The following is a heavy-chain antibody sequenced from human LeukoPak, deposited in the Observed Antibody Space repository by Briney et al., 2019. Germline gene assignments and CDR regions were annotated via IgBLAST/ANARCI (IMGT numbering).Heavy chain of an antibody. CDR1: GFTFTNHW. Sequence: GGSLRLSCVTSGFTFTNHWMTWVRQAPGKGLEWVANIKQDGSEKNYVDSVKGRFTISRDNAKNSLSLRMNSLSAEDTAVYYCATGYSSGWYFYFQHWGQGSLVSVSS. CDR2: IKQDGSEK. V-gene: IGHV3-7*01. D-gene: IGHD6-19*01. J-gene: IGHJ1*01. CDR3: ATGYSSGWYFYFQH.